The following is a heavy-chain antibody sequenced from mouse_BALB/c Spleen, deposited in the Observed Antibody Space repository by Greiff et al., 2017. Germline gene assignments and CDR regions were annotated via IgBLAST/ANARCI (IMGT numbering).Heavy chain of an antibody. CDR1: GYTFTSYW. CDR3: ARNYYGSSWAWFAY. Sequence: VKLMESGPELVRPGASVKMSCKASGYTFTSYWMHWVKQRPGQGLEWIGMIDPSNSETRLNQKFKDKATLNVDKSSNTAYMQLSSLTSEDSAVYYCARNYYGSSWAWFAYWGQGTLVTVSA. V-gene: IGHV1S127*01. D-gene: IGHD1-1*01. CDR2: IDPSNSET. J-gene: IGHJ3*01.